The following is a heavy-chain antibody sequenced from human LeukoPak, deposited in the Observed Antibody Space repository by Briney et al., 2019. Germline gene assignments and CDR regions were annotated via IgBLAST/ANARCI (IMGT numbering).Heavy chain of an antibody. CDR3: ARDSTYYYDSGSSGPHYFDS. CDR2: ISYDGSNK. Sequence: GGSLRLSCAASGFTFSSYAMHWVRRAPGKGPEWVAVISYDGSNKYHADSVKGRFTISRDNSKNTLYLQMNSLRAEDTAVYYCARDSTYYYDSGSSGPHYFDSWGQGTLVTVSS. D-gene: IGHD3-10*01. J-gene: IGHJ4*02. V-gene: IGHV3-30*01. CDR1: GFTFSSYA.